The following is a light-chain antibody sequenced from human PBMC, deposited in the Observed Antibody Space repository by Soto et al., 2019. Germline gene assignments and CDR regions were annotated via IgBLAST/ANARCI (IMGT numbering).Light chain of an antibody. V-gene: IGLV2-23*02. CDR3: CSYXGDNYV. Sequence: QSVLTQPACVSGSPGQSITISCTGTSSDVGSYNLVSWYQHHPGKAPQLMIFVVSKRPSGVSNRFSGSKSGNTASLTISVLHVVVEADYYTCSYXGDNYVFGAVTKLPVL. J-gene: IGLJ1*01. CDR2: VVS. CDR1: SSDVGSYNL.